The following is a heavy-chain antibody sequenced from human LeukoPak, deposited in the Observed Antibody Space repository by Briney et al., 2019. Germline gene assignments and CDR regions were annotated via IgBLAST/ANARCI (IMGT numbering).Heavy chain of an antibody. CDR2: ISAYNGNT. D-gene: IGHD3-10*01. V-gene: IGHV1-18*01. Sequence: GGSLRLSCAASGFTFTSYGISWVRQAPGQGLEWMGWISAYNGNTNYAQKLQGRVTMTTDTSTSTAYMELRSLRSDDTAVYYCARRMVRGVSDAFDIWGQGTMVTVSS. J-gene: IGHJ3*02. CDR1: GFTFTSYG. CDR3: ARRMVRGVSDAFDI.